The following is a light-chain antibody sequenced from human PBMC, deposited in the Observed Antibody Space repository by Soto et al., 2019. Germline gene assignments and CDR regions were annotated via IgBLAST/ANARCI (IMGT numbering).Light chain of an antibody. CDR2: WAS. J-gene: IGKJ4*01. V-gene: IGKV4-1*01. Sequence: DIVMTQSPDSLAVSLGERATINCKSSQNILYSSNNKNYLGWYQQKAGQPPKLLIYWASTRESGVPDRFSGTGSGTDFTLTISSLPPEDVAVYYCQQYYGTPLTFGGGTKVEIK. CDR1: QNILYSSNNKNY. CDR3: QQYYGTPLT.